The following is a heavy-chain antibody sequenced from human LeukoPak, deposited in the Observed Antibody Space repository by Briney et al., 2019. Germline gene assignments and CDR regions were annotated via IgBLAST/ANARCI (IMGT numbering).Heavy chain of an antibody. CDR2: IYSSGSA. J-gene: IGHJ4*02. CDR1: GGSISTYY. CDR3: ARRIMIRAIIIGHD. Sequence: KPSQTLSLTCTVSGGSISTYYWSWIRQPPGKGLEWIGYIYSSGSANYNPSLKSRVTMSVDTSKNQFSLKLNSVTAADTAVYYCARRIMIRAIIIGHDWGQETLVTVSS. V-gene: IGHV4-59*08. D-gene: IGHD3-10*01.